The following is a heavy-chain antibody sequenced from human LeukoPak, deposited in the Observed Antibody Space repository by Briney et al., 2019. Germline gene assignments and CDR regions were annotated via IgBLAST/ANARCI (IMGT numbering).Heavy chain of an antibody. CDR1: GFTFRSYW. V-gene: IGHV3-7*01. Sequence: GGSLRLSCAASGFTFRSYWMSWVRQAPGKGLEWVANIKQDGSEKYYVDSVKGRFTISRDNAKNSLYLQMNSLRAEDTAVYYCARGRLLWFGDDYWGQGTLVTVSS. CDR3: ARGRLLWFGDDY. J-gene: IGHJ4*02. CDR2: IKQDGSEK. D-gene: IGHD3-10*01.